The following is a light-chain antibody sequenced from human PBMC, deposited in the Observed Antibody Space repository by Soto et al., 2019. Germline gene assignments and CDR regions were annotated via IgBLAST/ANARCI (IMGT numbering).Light chain of an antibody. Sequence: DIQITQSPSSLSSSVRDRVTITCRASRDIGNYLAWFQQKPGKAPKSLIYRASSLQSGVPSKFSGGGGGTDFTLTINSLQPEDSATYFCQQYVSYPITFGQGTRLEIK. CDR1: RDIGNY. V-gene: IGKV1-16*02. CDR2: RAS. J-gene: IGKJ5*01. CDR3: QQYVSYPIT.